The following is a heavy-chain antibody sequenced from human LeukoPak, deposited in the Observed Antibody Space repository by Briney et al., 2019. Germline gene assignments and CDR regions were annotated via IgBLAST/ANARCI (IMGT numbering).Heavy chain of an antibody. CDR3: AKAGRFSGTKTPDY. CDR1: GFTFTSYA. Sequence: GGSLRLSCAASGFTFTSYAMSWVRQAPGKGLEWVSVISGSGRSTIYADSVKGRFTISRDNSKNTLYLQMNSLRAEDTAVYYCAKAGRFSGTKTPDYWGQGTLVTVSS. D-gene: IGHD1-26*01. J-gene: IGHJ4*02. CDR2: ISGSGRST. V-gene: IGHV3-23*01.